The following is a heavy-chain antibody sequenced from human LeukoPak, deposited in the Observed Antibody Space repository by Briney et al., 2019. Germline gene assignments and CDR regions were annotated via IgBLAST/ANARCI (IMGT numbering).Heavy chain of an antibody. J-gene: IGHJ3*02. CDR2: INHSGST. D-gene: IGHD3-22*01. CDR1: GGSFSGYY. V-gene: IGHV4-34*01. CDR3: ARRKDKDSSGYWLGAFDI. Sequence: SETLSLSCAVYGGSFSGYYWSWIRQPPGKGLELFGEINHSGSTNHKASLKSRVTISVDTTKNQFSLKLNTMTAADTAVSYCARRKDKDSSGYWLGAFDIWREGTMVSVSS.